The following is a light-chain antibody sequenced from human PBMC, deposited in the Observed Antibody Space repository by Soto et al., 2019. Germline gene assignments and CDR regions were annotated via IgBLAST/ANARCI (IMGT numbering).Light chain of an antibody. CDR1: SSDVGGSNY. Sequence: QSALTQPASVSGSPGQSITISCTGTSSDVGGSNYVSWYQQHPGKAPKLMIYDVSNRPSGVSNRFSGSKSGNTASLTISGLQADDEADYYCGSYTISSTLYVFGTGTKLTVL. J-gene: IGLJ1*01. CDR3: GSYTISSTLYV. V-gene: IGLV2-14*01. CDR2: DVS.